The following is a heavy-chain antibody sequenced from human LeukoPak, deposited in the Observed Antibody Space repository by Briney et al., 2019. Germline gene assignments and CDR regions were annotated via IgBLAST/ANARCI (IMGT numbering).Heavy chain of an antibody. J-gene: IGHJ4*02. CDR2: IYYSGST. Sequence: PSETLSLTCTVSGGSISSHYWSWIRQPPGKGLEWIGYIYYSGSTNYNPSLKSRVTISVGTSKNQFSLKPSSVTAADTAVYYCARDYYDSSGYSRGFDYWGQGTLVTVSS. V-gene: IGHV4-59*11. CDR1: GGSISSHY. D-gene: IGHD3-22*01. CDR3: ARDYYDSSGYSRGFDY.